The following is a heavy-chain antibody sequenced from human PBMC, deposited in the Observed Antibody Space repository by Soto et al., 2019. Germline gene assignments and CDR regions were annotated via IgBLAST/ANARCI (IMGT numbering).Heavy chain of an antibody. CDR2: IYSGGDT. V-gene: IGHV3-53*01. Sequence: GSLRLSFTASGFTVSSNYMSWVRQAPGKGLECVSVIYSGGDTYYVDSVKGRFTISRDNSKNTLYLQMNGLRAEDTAVYYCARETPQWYFDLWGRGTLVTVSS. J-gene: IGHJ2*01. D-gene: IGHD2-15*01. CDR1: GFTVSSNY. CDR3: ARETPQWYFDL.